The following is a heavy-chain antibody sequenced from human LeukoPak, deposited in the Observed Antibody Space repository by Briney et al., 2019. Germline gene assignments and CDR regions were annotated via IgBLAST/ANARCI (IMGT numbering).Heavy chain of an antibody. CDR1: GFTFSSYA. D-gene: IGHD5-18*01. CDR3: AKAIQPNYFDY. CDR2: ISGSGGTT. V-gene: IGHV3-23*01. Sequence: PGGSLRLSCAASGFTFSSYAMNWVRQAPGKGLEWVSAISGSGGTTYYPDSVKGRFTISRDNSKSTLYLQMNSLRAEDTAVYYCAKAIQPNYFDYWGQGTLVTVSS. J-gene: IGHJ4*02.